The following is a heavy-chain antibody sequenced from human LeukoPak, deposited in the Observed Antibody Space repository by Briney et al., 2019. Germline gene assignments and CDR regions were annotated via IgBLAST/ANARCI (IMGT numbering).Heavy chain of an antibody. Sequence: GGSLRLSCVASGFSISFHEMNWVCQAPGKGLECVSYISSSGSATYYADSVKGRFTISRDSAKNSLYLQMNSLRAEDTAVYYCARGGYCSGGTCYWFNAFDIWGQGTMVTVSS. V-gene: IGHV3-48*03. CDR2: ISSSGSAT. D-gene: IGHD2-15*01. J-gene: IGHJ3*02. CDR3: ARGGYCSGGTCYWFNAFDI. CDR1: GFSISFHE.